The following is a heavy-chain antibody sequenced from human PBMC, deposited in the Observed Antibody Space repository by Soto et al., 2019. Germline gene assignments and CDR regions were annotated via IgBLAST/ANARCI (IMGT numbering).Heavy chain of an antibody. CDR1: GDSVSSNSAA. D-gene: IGHD5-18*01. CDR2: TYYRSKWYN. J-gene: IGHJ6*02. V-gene: IGHV6-1*01. Sequence: QVQLQQSGPGLVKPSQTLSLTCAISGDSVSSNSAAWNWIRQSPSRGLEWLGRTYYRSKWYNDYAVSVKSRITINPDTSENQFSLQLNPVTPEDTAVYYCARAPTAMVIDYYYYGMDVWGQGTTVTVSS. CDR3: ARAPTAMVIDYYYYGMDV.